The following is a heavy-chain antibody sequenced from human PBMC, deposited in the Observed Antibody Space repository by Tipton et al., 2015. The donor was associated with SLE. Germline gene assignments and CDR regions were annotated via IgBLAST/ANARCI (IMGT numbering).Heavy chain of an antibody. Sequence: TLSLTCTVSGGSISGSNDYWGWIRQPPGKGPEWIGRITTNGNTYYIPSLQSRVTMSVDTSKNHFSLKLSSVTAADTAVYYCARHDTNYGRNWFDPWGQGTLVTVSS. V-gene: IGHV4-39*01. CDR2: ITTNGNT. J-gene: IGHJ5*02. CDR3: ARHDTNYGRNWFDP. D-gene: IGHD2-8*01. CDR1: GGSISGSNDY.